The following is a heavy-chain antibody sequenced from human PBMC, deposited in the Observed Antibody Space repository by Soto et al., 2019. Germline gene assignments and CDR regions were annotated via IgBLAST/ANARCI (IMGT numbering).Heavy chain of an antibody. CDR1: GFTFSSYW. D-gene: IGHD6-19*01. CDR3: ARGIAVAGPRGY. V-gene: IGHV3-7*03. CDR2: IKQYGSEK. Sequence: GGSLRLSCAASGFTFSSYWMRWVRQAPGKGLEWVANIKQYGSEKYYVDSVKGLFTISRDNAKNSLYLQMNSRRAEDTAVYYCARGIAVAGPRGYWGQGTLVTVSS. J-gene: IGHJ4*02.